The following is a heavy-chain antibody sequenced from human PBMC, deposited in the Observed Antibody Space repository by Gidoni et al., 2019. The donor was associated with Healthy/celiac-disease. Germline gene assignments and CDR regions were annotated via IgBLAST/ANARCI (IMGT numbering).Heavy chain of an antibody. V-gene: IGHV4-4*02. D-gene: IGHD3-3*01. J-gene: IGHJ5*02. Sequence: SNWWSWVRQPPGKGLEWIGEIYHSGSTNYNPSLKSRVTISVDKSKNQFSLKLSSVTAADTAVYYCARVPHPLYYDDFWSGYPWGQGTLVTVSS. CDR1: SNW. CDR2: IYHSGST. CDR3: ARVPHPLYYDDFWSGYP.